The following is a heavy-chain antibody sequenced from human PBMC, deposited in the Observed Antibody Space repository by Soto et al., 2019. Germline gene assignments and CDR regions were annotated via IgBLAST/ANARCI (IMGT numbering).Heavy chain of an antibody. Sequence: PGGSLRLSCAASGFTFSSYEMNWVRQAPGKGLEWVSYISSSGSTIYYADSVKGRFTISRDNAKNSLYLQMNSLRAEDTAVYYCAREARYDSSGSEAFDIWGQGTMVTVSS. D-gene: IGHD3-22*01. CDR3: AREARYDSSGSEAFDI. V-gene: IGHV3-48*03. CDR1: GFTFSSYE. CDR2: ISSSGSTI. J-gene: IGHJ3*02.